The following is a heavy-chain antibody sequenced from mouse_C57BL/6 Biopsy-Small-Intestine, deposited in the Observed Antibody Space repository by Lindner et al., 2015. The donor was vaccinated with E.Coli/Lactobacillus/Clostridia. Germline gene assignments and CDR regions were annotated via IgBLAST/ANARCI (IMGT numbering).Heavy chain of an antibody. CDR1: GYTFTSFW. J-gene: IGHJ4*01. CDR3: SRYYGSKYGTGAMDY. Sequence: VQLQESGAELAKPGASVKLSCKASGYTFTSFWMHWVKQRPGQGLEWIGYMNPSSGYTKYNQKFKDKATLTADKSSSTAYMQLSSLTYEDSAIYYCSRYYGSKYGTGAMDYWGQGTSVAVSS. V-gene: IGHV1-7*01. CDR2: MNPSSGYT. D-gene: IGHD1-1*02.